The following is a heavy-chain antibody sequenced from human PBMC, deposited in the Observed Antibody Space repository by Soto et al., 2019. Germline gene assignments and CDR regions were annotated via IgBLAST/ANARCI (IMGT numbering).Heavy chain of an antibody. D-gene: IGHD3-3*01. Sequence: SETLSLTCTVSGGSITRGGYYWNWIRQPPGKGLEWIGEINHSGSTNYTPSLKSRVTISVDTSKNQFSLKLSSVTAADTAVYYCARQRNKGRVFDYWGQGTLVTVST. V-gene: IGHV4-34*01. CDR1: GGSITRGGYY. CDR3: ARQRNKGRVFDY. CDR2: INHSGST. J-gene: IGHJ4*02.